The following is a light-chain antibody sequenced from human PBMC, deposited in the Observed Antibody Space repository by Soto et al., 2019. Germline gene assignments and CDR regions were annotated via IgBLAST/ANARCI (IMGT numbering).Light chain of an antibody. J-gene: IGLJ1*01. CDR1: SSDFGGYNY. Sequence: SVLSQPPSASGSPGHSVTISCTGPSSDFGGYNYVSWYQQHPGKAPKLMIYEVSKRPSGVPDRFSGSKSGNTASLTVSGLQAEDEADYYCSSYAGSNNSYVFGTGTKVTVL. CDR3: SSYAGSNNSYV. CDR2: EVS. V-gene: IGLV2-8*01.